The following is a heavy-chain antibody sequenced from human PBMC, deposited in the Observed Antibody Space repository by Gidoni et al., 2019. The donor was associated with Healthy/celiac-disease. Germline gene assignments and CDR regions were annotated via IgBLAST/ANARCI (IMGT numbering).Heavy chain of an antibody. CDR2: ISYDGSNK. CDR3: ARDQGYCSSTSCYAELRFAFDI. CDR1: GFTFSSYA. J-gene: IGHJ3*02. V-gene: IGHV3-30-3*01. Sequence: QVQLVESGGGVVQPGRSLRLSCAASGFTFSSYAMHWVRQAPGKGLEWVAVISYDGSNKYYADSVKGRFTISRDNSKNTLYLQMNSLRAEDTAVYYCARDQGYCSSTSCYAELRFAFDIWGQGTMVTVSS. D-gene: IGHD2-2*01.